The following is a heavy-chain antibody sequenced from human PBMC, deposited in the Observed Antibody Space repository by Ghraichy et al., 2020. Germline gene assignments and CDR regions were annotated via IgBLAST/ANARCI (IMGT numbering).Heavy chain of an antibody. Sequence: GGSLRLSCAASGFTFSSYSMNWVRQAPGKGLEWVSYISSSSSTIYYADSVKGRFTISRDNAKNSLYLQMNSLRDEDTAVYYCARAFTERWLQSFFDYWGQGTLVTVSS. V-gene: IGHV3-48*02. J-gene: IGHJ4*02. CDR3: ARAFTERWLQSFFDY. D-gene: IGHD5-24*01. CDR1: GFTFSSYS. CDR2: ISSSSSTI.